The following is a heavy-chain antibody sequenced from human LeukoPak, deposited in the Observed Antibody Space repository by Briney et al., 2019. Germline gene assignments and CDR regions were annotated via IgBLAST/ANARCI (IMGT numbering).Heavy chain of an antibody. CDR3: AVISGSYGMDV. D-gene: IGHD3-16*02. J-gene: IGHJ6*02. CDR2: IYYSGST. Sequence: SETLSLTCTVSGGSISSYYWSWIRQPPGKGLEWIGYIYYSGSTNYNPSLKSRATISVDTSKNQFSLKLSSVTAADTAVYYCAVISGSYGMDVWGQGTTVTVSS. CDR1: GGSISSYY. V-gene: IGHV4-59*12.